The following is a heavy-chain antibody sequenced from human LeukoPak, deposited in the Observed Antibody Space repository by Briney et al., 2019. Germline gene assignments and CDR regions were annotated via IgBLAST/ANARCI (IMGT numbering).Heavy chain of an antibody. D-gene: IGHD6-19*01. CDR3: AKFFQSVAGNDAFDI. Sequence: GGSLRLSCAASGFTFSSYSMNWVRQAPGKGLEWVSSISSSSSYIYYADSVKGRFTISRDNAKNSLYLQMNSLRAEDTAVYYCAKFFQSVAGNDAFDIWGQGTMVTVSS. CDR2: ISSSSSYI. CDR1: GFTFSSYS. J-gene: IGHJ3*02. V-gene: IGHV3-21*04.